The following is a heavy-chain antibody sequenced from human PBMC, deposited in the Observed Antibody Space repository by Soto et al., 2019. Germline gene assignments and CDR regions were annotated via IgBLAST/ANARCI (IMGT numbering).Heavy chain of an antibody. CDR2: FDPEDGET. D-gene: IGHD3-10*01. V-gene: IGHV1-24*01. J-gene: IGHJ6*02. CDR3: ATSRPSYYYSSGSYLSPGGDYYYGMDV. CDR1: GYTLTELS. Sequence: GASVKVSCKVSGYTLTELSMHWVRQAPGKGLEWVGGFDPEDGETIYAQKFQGRVTMTEDTSTDTAYMELSSLRSEDTAVYYCATSRPSYYYSSGSYLSPGGDYYYGMDVWGQGTTVTVSS.